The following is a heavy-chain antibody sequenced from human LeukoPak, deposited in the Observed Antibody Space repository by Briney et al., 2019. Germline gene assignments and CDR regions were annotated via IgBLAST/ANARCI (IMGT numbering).Heavy chain of an antibody. CDR2: IRYDGSNK. V-gene: IGHV3-30*02. CDR3: AKDVDTAMVTGYFDY. D-gene: IGHD5-18*01. J-gene: IGHJ4*02. CDR1: GFTFSSYG. Sequence: GGSLRPSCAASGFTFSSYGMHWVRQAPGKGLEWVAFIRYDGSNKYYADSVKGRFTISRDNSKNTLYLQMNSLRAEDTAVYYCAKDVDTAMVTGYFDYWGQGTLVTVSS.